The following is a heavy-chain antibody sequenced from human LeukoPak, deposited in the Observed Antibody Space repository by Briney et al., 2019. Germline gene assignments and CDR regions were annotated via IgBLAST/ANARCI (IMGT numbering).Heavy chain of an antibody. D-gene: IGHD3-3*01. Sequence: GGSLRLSCAASEFTFSKFPMGWVRQAPGKGLEWVSAISGSGGSTYYADSVKGRFTISRDNSKNTLYLQMNSLRAEDTAVYYCAKGLGYDFWSGYLGYWGQGTLVTVSS. CDR3: AKGLGYDFWSGYLGY. CDR2: ISGSGGST. CDR1: EFTFSKFP. J-gene: IGHJ4*02. V-gene: IGHV3-23*01.